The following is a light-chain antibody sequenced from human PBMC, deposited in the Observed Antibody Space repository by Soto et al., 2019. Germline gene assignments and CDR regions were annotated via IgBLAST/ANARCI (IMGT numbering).Light chain of an antibody. J-gene: IGLJ3*02. CDR3: QSYDSRLSCSEV. CDR2: GNS. CDR1: SSNIGAGYD. V-gene: IGLV1-40*01. Sequence: QSVLTQPPSVSGAPGQRVTISCTGSSSNIGAGYDVHWYQQLPGTAPKLLIYGNSNRPSGVPDRFSGSKSGTSASLAITGLQAEDEADYYCQSYDSRLSCSEVFGGGTKLTVL.